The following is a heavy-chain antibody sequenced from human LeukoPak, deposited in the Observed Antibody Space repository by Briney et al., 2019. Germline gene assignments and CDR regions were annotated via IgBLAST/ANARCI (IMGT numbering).Heavy chain of an antibody. CDR3: ARGTDSSGYYPDAFDI. J-gene: IGHJ3*02. Sequence: ASVKVSCKASGYTFTGYYMHWVRQAPGQGLEWMGWINPNSGGTNYAQKFQDRVTMTRDTSISTAYMELSRLRSDDTAVYYCARGTDSSGYYPDAFDIWGQGTMVTVSS. CDR2: INPNSGGT. D-gene: IGHD3-22*01. CDR1: GYTFTGYY. V-gene: IGHV1-2*02.